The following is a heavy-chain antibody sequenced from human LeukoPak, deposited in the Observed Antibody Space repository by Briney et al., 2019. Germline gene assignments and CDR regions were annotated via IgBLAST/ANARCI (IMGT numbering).Heavy chain of an antibody. CDR3: ARIIDYAGNSP. D-gene: IGHD4-23*01. V-gene: IGHV3-21*01. J-gene: IGHJ5*02. Sequence: GGSLRLSCAASGFSFSSNYMTWVRQAPGKGLEWVAAISSGSSYIYYADSVKGRFTISRDNAKNSLYLQMNSLRAEDTAVYYCARIIDYAGNSPWGQGTLVTVSS. CDR1: GFSFSSNY. CDR2: ISSGSSYI.